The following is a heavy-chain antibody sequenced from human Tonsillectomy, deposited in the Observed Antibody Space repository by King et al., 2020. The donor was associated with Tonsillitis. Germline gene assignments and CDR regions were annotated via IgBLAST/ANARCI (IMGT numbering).Heavy chain of an antibody. V-gene: IGHV1-18*04. J-gene: IGHJ3*02. CDR2: ISAYNGNT. CDR3: ARAQTYYYDSSGYYHDAFDI. Sequence: QLVQSGAEVKKPGASVKVSCKASGYTFTSYDISWVRQAPGQGLEWMGWISAYNGNTNYAQKLQGRVTMTTDTSTSTAYMELRSLRSDDTAVYYCARAQTYYYDSSGYYHDAFDIRGQGTMVTVSS. D-gene: IGHD3-22*01. CDR1: GYTFTSYD.